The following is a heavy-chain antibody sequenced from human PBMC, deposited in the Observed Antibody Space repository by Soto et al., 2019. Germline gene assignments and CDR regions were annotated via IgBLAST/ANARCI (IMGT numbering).Heavy chain of an antibody. Sequence: QVQLQESGPGLVKPSETLSLSCTVSGGSISSYYWSWFRQSPGKRMEWIGYVHHSWGSSYNPSLQGRVAIPLDTARSQFSLKVHSVTATDTAVYYCARQGFGPLHGLVDGWGQGTTVTVSS. CDR3: ARQGFGPLHGLVDG. CDR1: GGSISSYY. J-gene: IGHJ6*02. D-gene: IGHD3-10*01. V-gene: IGHV4-59*08. CDR2: VHHSWGS.